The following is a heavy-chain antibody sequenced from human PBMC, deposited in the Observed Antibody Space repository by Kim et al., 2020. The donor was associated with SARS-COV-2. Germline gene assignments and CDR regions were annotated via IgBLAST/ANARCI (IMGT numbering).Heavy chain of an antibody. CDR2: IWYDGSNK. D-gene: IGHD3-3*01. CDR3: AKEVGLRFLEWLSYYYYGMDV. V-gene: IGHV3-33*06. CDR1: GFTFSSYA. Sequence: GGSLRLSCAASGFTFSSYAMHRVRQAPGKGLEWVAVIWYDGSNKYYADSVNGRFTISRDNSKNTLYLQMNSLRAEDTAVYYCAKEVGLRFLEWLSYYYYGMDVWGQGTTVTVSS. J-gene: IGHJ6*02.